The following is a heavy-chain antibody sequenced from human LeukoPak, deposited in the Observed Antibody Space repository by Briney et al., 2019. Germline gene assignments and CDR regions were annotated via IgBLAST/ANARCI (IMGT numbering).Heavy chain of an antibody. Sequence: ASVKVSCKASGYTFTSNYIHWVRQAPGQGLEWMGMIYPRDGSTSYAQKFQGRVTVTRDTSISTAYMELSSLRSEDTAVYYCARARTYYYDSSGRNSVGYWGQGTLVTVSS. CDR3: ARARTYYYDSSGRNSVGY. J-gene: IGHJ4*02. CDR2: IYPRDGST. V-gene: IGHV1-46*01. D-gene: IGHD3-22*01. CDR1: GYTFTSNY.